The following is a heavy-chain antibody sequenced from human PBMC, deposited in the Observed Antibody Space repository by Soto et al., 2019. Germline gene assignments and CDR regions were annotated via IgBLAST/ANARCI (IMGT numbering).Heavy chain of an antibody. Sequence: RLAQTGGGLIQPGGSLRLSCAASGFTVSTNYMGWVRQAPGKGLEWVSLINTGNSSFYADSVKGRFTISRDSSKKTLYLQMNSLRVEDTAVYYCVRVVAAAGTWGQGALVTVSS. CDR3: VRVVAAAGT. D-gene: IGHD6-13*01. J-gene: IGHJ5*02. CDR1: GFTVSTNY. CDR2: INTGNSS. V-gene: IGHV3-53*02.